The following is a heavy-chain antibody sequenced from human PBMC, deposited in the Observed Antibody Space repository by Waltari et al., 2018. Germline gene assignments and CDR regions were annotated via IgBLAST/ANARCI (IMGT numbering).Heavy chain of an antibody. J-gene: IGHJ4*01. CDR2: IANGGGT. Sequence: QLQLQVSSPELVKRSVTLSLTGTVSIGPISSHYWTCARQPPRKGLVWIGYIANGGGTNYNPSLKSRVTMSLDTSTNQFSLELSCVTAADTAIYYCARSFCSGCYFDFWGQGTLVTVSS. V-gene: IGHV4-59*11. CDR3: ARSFCSGCYFDF. D-gene: IGHD3-10*01. CDR1: IGPISSHY.